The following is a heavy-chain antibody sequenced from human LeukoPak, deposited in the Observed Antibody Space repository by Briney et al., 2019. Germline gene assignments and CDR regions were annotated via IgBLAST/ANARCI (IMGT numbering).Heavy chain of an antibody. D-gene: IGHD2-15*01. CDR1: GGSISSSY. J-gene: IGHJ4*02. CDR3: ASMASYCSGGSCTDY. V-gene: IGHV4-59*01. Sequence: SETLSLTCTVSGGSISSSYWSWIRQPPGKGLEWIGYISYSGSTNYSPPLKSRVTISVDTSKNQFSLKLSSVTAADTAVYYCASMASYCSGGSCTDYWGQGTLVTVSS. CDR2: ISYSGST.